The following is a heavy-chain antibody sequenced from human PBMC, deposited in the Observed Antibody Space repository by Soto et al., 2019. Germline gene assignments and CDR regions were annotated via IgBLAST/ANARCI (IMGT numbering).Heavy chain of an antibody. CDR2: INAGNGNT. D-gene: IGHD3-16*02. CDR3: ARLPLGELSFGSYDY. CDR1: GYTFTSYA. Sequence: QVQLVQSGAEVKKPGASVKVSCKASGYTFTSYAMHWVRQAPGQRLEWMGWINAGNGNTKYSQKFQGRVTITRDISASTAYMELSSLRSEDTAVYYCARLPLGELSFGSYDYWGQGTLVTVSS. J-gene: IGHJ4*02. V-gene: IGHV1-3*01.